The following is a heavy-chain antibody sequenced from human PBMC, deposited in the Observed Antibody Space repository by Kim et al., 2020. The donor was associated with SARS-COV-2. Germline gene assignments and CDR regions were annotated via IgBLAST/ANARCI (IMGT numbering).Heavy chain of an antibody. CDR1: GGSFSGYY. V-gene: IGHV4-34*01. D-gene: IGHD3-22*01. Sequence: SETLSLTYAVYGGSFSGYYWSWIRQPPGKGLEWIGEINHSGSTNYNPSLKSRVTISVDTSKNQFSLKLSSVTAADTAVYYCARVDYDSSGPDSWGQGTLVTVSS. J-gene: IGHJ5*01. CDR3: ARVDYDSSGPDS. CDR2: INHSGST.